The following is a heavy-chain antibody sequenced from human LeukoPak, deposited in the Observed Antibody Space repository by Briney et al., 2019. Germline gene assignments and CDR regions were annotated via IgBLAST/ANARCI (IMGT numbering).Heavy chain of an antibody. V-gene: IGHV1-18*01. D-gene: IGHD2-21*02. CDR2: ISTYNANT. CDR1: GYSFTSYG. Sequence: ASVKVSCKASGYSFTSYGISWVRQAPGQGLEWMGWISTYNANTNYALKLQGRVTLTTDTSTSTAYMELRSLRSDDTAVYYCARERIAYCGGDCSYDYWGQGTLVTVSS. J-gene: IGHJ4*02. CDR3: ARERIAYCGGDCSYDY.